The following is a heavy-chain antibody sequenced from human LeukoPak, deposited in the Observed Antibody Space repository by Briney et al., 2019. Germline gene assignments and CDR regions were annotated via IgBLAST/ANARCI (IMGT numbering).Heavy chain of an antibody. J-gene: IGHJ6*03. CDR3: ARGRGYSYGWGSRYYYMDV. D-gene: IGHD5-18*01. V-gene: IGHV4-39*07. CDR1: GASISSTSYY. Sequence: KSSETLSLTCTVSGASISSTSYYWGWIRQPPGKGLEWIGSIYYSGSTYYNPSLKSRVTMSVDTSKNQVSLKLSSVTAADTAVYYCARGRGYSYGWGSRYYYMDVWGKGTTVTISS. CDR2: IYYSGST.